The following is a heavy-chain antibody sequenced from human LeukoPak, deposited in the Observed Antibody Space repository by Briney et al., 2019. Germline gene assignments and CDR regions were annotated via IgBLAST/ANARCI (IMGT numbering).Heavy chain of an antibody. D-gene: IGHD3/OR15-3a*01. J-gene: IGHJ3*02. CDR3: ARGGPKGAFDI. V-gene: IGHV3-7*01. CDR1: GFTFSNYA. CDR2: IQEDGSEK. Sequence: PGGSLRLSCAASGFTFSNYAMFWVRQAPGKGLEWVVNIQEDGSEKYYVDSVKGRFTISRDNAKNSVYLQMDSLRAEDTAVYYCARGGPKGAFDIWGQGTMVTVSS.